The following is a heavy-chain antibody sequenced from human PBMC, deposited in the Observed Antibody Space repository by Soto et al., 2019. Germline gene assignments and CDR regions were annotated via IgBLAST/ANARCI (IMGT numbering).Heavy chain of an antibody. CDR1: GYSFPTYW. D-gene: IGHD2-8*01. CDR2: IDPSDSYT. Sequence: EVQLVQSGGEAKKPGAALKISCKGSGYSFPTYWISWVRQMPGKGLEWMGRIDPSDSYTSYRPSFQGHVTISVDKSISTAYLQLSSLQASDTAMYYCARHNKNADALLDYWGQGTLVTVSS. V-gene: IGHV5-10-1*03. CDR3: ARHNKNADALLDY. J-gene: IGHJ4*02.